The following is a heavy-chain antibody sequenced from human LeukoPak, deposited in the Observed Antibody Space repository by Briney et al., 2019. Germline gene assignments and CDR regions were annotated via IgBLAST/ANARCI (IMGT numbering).Heavy chain of an antibody. V-gene: IGHV3-7*01. CDR1: GFTFTDYW. CDR3: ARDEPVY. Sequence: GGSLRLSCAASGFTFTDYWMTWVRQAPGKGLEWVANIKQDGSVKYYVDSVKGRFTISRDNAQNSLYLQMNSLRAEDTAVYYCARDEPVYWGQGTLVTVSS. J-gene: IGHJ4*02. CDR2: IKQDGSVK.